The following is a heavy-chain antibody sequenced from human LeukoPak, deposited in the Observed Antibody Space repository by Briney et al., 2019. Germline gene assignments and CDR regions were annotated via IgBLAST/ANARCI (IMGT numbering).Heavy chain of an antibody. CDR2: MYNNGNT. CDR1: GGSISTYD. Sequence: PSETLSLTCTVSGGSISTYDWNWIRQPAGKGLEWIGRMYNNGNTNFNPSLKSRVSMSSDMSKNQFSLKLNSVTAADTAVYYCAGGRTSLLWGRGTLVTVSS. CDR3: AGGRTSLL. V-gene: IGHV4-4*07. J-gene: IGHJ2*01. D-gene: IGHD2-2*01.